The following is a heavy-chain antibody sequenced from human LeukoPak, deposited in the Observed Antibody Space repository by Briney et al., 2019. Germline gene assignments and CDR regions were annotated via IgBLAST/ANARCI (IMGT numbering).Heavy chain of an antibody. CDR1: SGSLTGYY. CDR2: INHSGST. Sequence: SETLSLTCTVSSGSLTGYYWSWIRQPPGKGLEWIGEINHSGSTNYNPSLKSRVTISVATSKNQFSLKLSSVTAADTAVYYCARRTAYYYGSGSRFDYWGQGTLVTVSS. J-gene: IGHJ4*02. V-gene: IGHV4-34*01. D-gene: IGHD3-10*01. CDR3: ARRTAYYYGSGSRFDY.